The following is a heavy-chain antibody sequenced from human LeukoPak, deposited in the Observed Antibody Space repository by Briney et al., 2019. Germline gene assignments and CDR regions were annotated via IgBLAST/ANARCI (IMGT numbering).Heavy chain of an antibody. CDR2: IRSKAYGGTT. CDR3: TRDYGDFPRAIDY. Sequence: GGSLRLSCTASGFTFGDYAMSWVRQAPGKGLEWVGFIRSKAYGGTTEYAASVKGRFTISRDDSKSIAYLQMNSLKTEDTAVYYCTRDYGDFPRAIDYWGQGTLVTVSS. CDR1: GFTFGDYA. D-gene: IGHD4-17*01. V-gene: IGHV3-49*04. J-gene: IGHJ4*02.